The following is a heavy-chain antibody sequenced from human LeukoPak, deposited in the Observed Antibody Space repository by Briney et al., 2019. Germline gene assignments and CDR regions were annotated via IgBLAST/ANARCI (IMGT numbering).Heavy chain of an antibody. CDR2: IFSSWST. CDR1: GGSISNYY. CDR3: ARGASPDF. J-gene: IGHJ4*02. V-gene: IGHV4-59*01. Sequence: SETLSLTCTVSGGSISNYYWSWIRQPPGKGLEWIGYIFSSWSTNYNPSLKSRVTMSLDTSKSHFSLKLSSVTAADTAVYYCARGASPDFWGQGTLVTVSS.